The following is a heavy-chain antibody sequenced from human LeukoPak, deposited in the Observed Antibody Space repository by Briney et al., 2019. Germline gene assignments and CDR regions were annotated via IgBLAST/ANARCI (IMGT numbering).Heavy chain of an antibody. CDR1: GYTFTDYY. J-gene: IGHJ3*02. Sequence: ASVKVSCKASGYTFTDYYMHWLRQPPAQELEWMGWINPKSGGANSAQRFQGRVTMTRDTFISTTYMELSRLRSDDTAVYYCAREAFTTVNSATDAFDIWGQGTMVTVSS. CDR2: INPKSGGA. CDR3: AREAFTTVNSATDAFDI. V-gene: IGHV1-2*02. D-gene: IGHD4-17*01.